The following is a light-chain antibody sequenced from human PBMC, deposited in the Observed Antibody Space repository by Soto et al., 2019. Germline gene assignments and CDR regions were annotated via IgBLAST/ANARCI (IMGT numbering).Light chain of an antibody. CDR1: QNILSN. Sequence: EIVWTQSPATLSVSPGERGTRGCVPSQNILSNLAWYQHKPGQAPRLLIYGASTRATGITARFSGSGSGTEFTITISSLQSEDFEIYYCQQYNNWPITFGQVTRLEIK. CDR2: GAS. CDR3: QQYNNWPIT. J-gene: IGKJ5*01. V-gene: IGKV3-15*01.